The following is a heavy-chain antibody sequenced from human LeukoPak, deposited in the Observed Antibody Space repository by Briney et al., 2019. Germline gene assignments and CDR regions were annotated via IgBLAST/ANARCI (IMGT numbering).Heavy chain of an antibody. CDR2: IYDSWRT. CDR1: GDSIRNIY. D-gene: IGHD4-17*01. Sequence: PSETLSLPRTVSGDSIRNIYWSWIRQPPGKGLEWIGYIYDSWRTKYNPSLTSRVTISADTSKNLFSLKLTSVTAADTALYYCATCRDEFGDYGFTSWGQGSLVTVS. V-gene: IGHV4-59*01. CDR3: ATCRDEFGDYGFTS. J-gene: IGHJ5*02.